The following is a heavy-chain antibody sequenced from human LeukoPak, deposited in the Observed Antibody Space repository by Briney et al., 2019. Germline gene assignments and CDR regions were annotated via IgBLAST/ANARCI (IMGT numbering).Heavy chain of an antibody. CDR3: ARVAKERVGGVYYFDY. J-gene: IGHJ4*02. V-gene: IGHV3-13*01. CDR2: IGTAGDT. D-gene: IGHD1-1*01. CDR1: GFTFSDYD. Sequence: GGSLRLSCAASGFTFSDYDMDWVRQATGKGLEWVPAIGTAGDTYYTGSVKGRFTISRENAKNSLYLQMNSLRAGDTAVYYCARVAKERVGGVYYFDYWGQGTLVTVSS.